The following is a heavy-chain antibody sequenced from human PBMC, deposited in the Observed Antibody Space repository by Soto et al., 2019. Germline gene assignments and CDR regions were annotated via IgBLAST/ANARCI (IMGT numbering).Heavy chain of an antibody. CDR2: ISAYNGNT. V-gene: IGHV1-18*01. D-gene: IGHD2-15*01. CDR3: ARVTIAVVVAATRNFTHVTPDY. Sequence: ASVKVSCKASGYTFTSYGISWVRQAPGQGLEWMGWISAYNGNTNYAQKLQGRVTMTTDTSTSTAYMELRSLRSDDTAVYYCARVTIAVVVAATRNFTHVTPDYWGQGTLVTVSS. J-gene: IGHJ4*02. CDR1: GYTFTSYG.